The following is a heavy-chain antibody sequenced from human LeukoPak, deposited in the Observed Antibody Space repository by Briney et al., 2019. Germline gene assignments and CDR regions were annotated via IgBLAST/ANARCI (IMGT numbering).Heavy chain of an antibody. J-gene: IGHJ6*02. CDR2: ISYDGSNK. V-gene: IGHV3-30-3*01. CDR3: ARDAVVHYYYGMDV. Sequence: PGGSLRLSCAASGFTFSSYAMHWVRQAPGKGLEWVAVISYDGSNKYYADSVKGRFTTSRDNSKNTLYLQMNSLRAEDTAVYYCARDAVVHYYYGMDVWGQGTTVTVSS. CDR1: GFTFSSYA. D-gene: IGHD3-10*01.